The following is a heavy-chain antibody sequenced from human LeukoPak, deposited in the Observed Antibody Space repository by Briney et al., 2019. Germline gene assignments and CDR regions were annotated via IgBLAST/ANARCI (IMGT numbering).Heavy chain of an antibody. CDR2: ISGSGSST. CDR1: GFTFSSYA. CDR3: ARGGYSYGYYFDY. J-gene: IGHJ4*02. D-gene: IGHD5-18*01. Sequence: GGSLRLSCAASGFTFSSYAMSWVRQAPGKGLEWVSAISGSGSSTYYADSVKGRFTVSRDNSKNTLYLQMNSLRAEDTAVYYCARGGYSYGYYFDYWGQGTLVTVSS. V-gene: IGHV3-23*01.